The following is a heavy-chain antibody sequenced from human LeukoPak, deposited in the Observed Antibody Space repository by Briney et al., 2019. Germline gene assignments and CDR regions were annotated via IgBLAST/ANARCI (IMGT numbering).Heavy chain of an antibody. V-gene: IGHV3-11*01. Sequence: TGGSLRLSCAASGFTFSDYYMSWIRQAPGKGLEWLSYIGSSGSTIYYADSVKGRFTISRDNAKNSLYLQMNSLRAEDTAVYYRARALSGVFDSWGQGTLVTVSS. CDR3: ARALSGVFDS. CDR1: GFTFSDYY. D-gene: IGHD3-3*01. J-gene: IGHJ4*02. CDR2: IGSSGSTI.